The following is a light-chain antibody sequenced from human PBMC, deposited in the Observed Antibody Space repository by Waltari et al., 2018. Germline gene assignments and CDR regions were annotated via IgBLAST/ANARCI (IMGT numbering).Light chain of an antibody. Sequence: QSALTQPVSVSGSPGQSIAISCTGTSSDVGGFVYVFWYQQHPGKVPKLMIYDVSVRPSGVSNRFSCSKSGNTASLTISGLQAEDEADYYCTSFTSSRTYVFGTGTKVTVL. V-gene: IGLV2-14*03. CDR1: SSDVGGFVY. CDR2: DVS. J-gene: IGLJ1*01. CDR3: TSFTSSRTYV.